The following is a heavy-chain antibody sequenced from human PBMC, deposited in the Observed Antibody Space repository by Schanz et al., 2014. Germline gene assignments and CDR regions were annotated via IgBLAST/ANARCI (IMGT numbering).Heavy chain of an antibody. CDR1: GFSFSTYA. V-gene: IGHV3-30*04. D-gene: IGHD7-27*01. CDR3: ARENLNWEAFDI. Sequence: QVQLVESGGGVVQPGRSLRLSCAASGFSFSTYAMHWVRQAPGKGLEWVVVISYDGSNTFYADSVRGRFTISRDNAKNSLYLEMTSLRGEDTAVYYCARENLNWEAFDIWGQGTVVTVSS. J-gene: IGHJ3*02. CDR2: ISYDGSNT.